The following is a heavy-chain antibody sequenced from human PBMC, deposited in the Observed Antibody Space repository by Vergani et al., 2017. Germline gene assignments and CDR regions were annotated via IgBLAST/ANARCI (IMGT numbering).Heavy chain of an antibody. J-gene: IGHJ1*01. CDR1: GGSISSSSYY. CDR2: IYYSGST. D-gene: IGHD1-26*01. Sequence: QLQLQESGPGLVKPSETLSLTCTVSGGSISSSSYYWGWIRQPPGKGLEWIGSIYYSGSTYYNPSLKSRVTISVYTSKNQFSLKLSSVTAADTAVYYCARDRGGSYPEYFQHWGQGTLVTVSS. V-gene: IGHV4-39*07. CDR3: ARDRGGSYPEYFQH.